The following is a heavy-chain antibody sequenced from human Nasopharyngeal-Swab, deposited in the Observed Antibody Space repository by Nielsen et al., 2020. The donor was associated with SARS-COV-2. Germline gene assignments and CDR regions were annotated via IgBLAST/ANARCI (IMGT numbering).Heavy chain of an antibody. CDR3: AKSSGYSYGSGNFDY. D-gene: IGHD5-18*01. CDR2: ISGSGGST. Sequence: GESLKISCAASGFTFSSYAMSWVRQAPGKGLEWVSTISGSGGSTHYEDSVKGRFTFSRDNSKNTLYLQMNSLRAEDTAVYYCAKSSGYSYGSGNFDYWGQGTLVTVSS. CDR1: GFTFSSYA. V-gene: IGHV3-23*01. J-gene: IGHJ4*02.